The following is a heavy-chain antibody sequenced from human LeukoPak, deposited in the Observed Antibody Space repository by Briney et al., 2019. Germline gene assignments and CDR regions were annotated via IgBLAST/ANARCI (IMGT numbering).Heavy chain of an antibody. CDR2: INPNSGGT. CDR3: ARGTVEMATINYYGMDV. J-gene: IGHJ6*02. D-gene: IGHD5-24*01. Sequence: ASVKVSCKASGYTFTGYYMHWVRQAPGQGLEWMGWINPNSGGTNYAQKFQGRVTMTRDTSISTAYMELSRLRSDDTAVYYCARGTVEMATINYYGMDVWGQGTTVTVSS. CDR1: GYTFTGYY. V-gene: IGHV1-2*02.